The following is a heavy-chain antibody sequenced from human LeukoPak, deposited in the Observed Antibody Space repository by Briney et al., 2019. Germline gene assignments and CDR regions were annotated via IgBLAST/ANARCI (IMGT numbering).Heavy chain of an antibody. CDR2: INGSGDRT. V-gene: IGHV3-23*01. Sequence: GGSLRLSCAASGFTFSSYAMSWVRQAPGKGLEWVSDINGSGDRTYYADSVKGRFTISRENSKNTLYLQMNSLRAEDTAVYYCAKCILTGYYKGYMDVWGKGTTVTISS. CDR3: AKCILTGYYKGYMDV. CDR1: GFTFSSYA. J-gene: IGHJ6*03. D-gene: IGHD3-9*01.